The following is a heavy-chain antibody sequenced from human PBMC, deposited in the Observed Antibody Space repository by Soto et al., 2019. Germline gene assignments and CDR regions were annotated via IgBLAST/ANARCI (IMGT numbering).Heavy chain of an antibody. V-gene: IGHV3-23*01. D-gene: IGHD3-22*01. CDR3: ARSMIVVVITYYFDY. CDR2: ISGSGGST. J-gene: IGHJ4*02. Sequence: PGGSLRLSCAASGFTFSSYAMSWVRQAPGKGLERVSAISGSGGSTYYADSVKGRFTISRDNSKNTLYLQMNSLRAEDTAVYYCARSMIVVVITYYFDYWGQGTLVTVSS. CDR1: GFTFSSYA.